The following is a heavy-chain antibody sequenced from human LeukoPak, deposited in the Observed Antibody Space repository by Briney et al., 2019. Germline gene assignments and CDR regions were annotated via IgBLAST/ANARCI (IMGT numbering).Heavy chain of an antibody. CDR1: GFTFSSYA. CDR2: ISWNGGGI. D-gene: IGHD3/OR15-3a*01. CDR3: AKDMSFDGDYGMDV. V-gene: IGHV3-9*01. Sequence: GGSLRLSCAASGFTFSSYAMSWVRQAPGKGPEWVSGISWNGGGIGYVDSVKGRFTISRDNAKNSLYLQMNSLRAEDTAVYYCAKDMSFDGDYGMDVWGQGTTVTASS. J-gene: IGHJ6*02.